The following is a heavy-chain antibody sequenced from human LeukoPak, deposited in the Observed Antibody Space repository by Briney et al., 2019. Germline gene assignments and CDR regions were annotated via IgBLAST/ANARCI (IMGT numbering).Heavy chain of an antibody. Sequence: SETLSLTCSVYGGSFSSYYWSWIRQPPGKGLEWIGEINGSGGTNYNPSLKSRFTISVDTPKNQFSLKLSSVTAADTAIYYCARGPRGAKSSGWYLLGFDYWGQGTLVTVSS. CDR2: INGSGGT. D-gene: IGHD6-19*01. CDR1: GGSFSSYY. CDR3: ARGPRGAKSSGWYLLGFDY. J-gene: IGHJ4*02. V-gene: IGHV4-34*01.